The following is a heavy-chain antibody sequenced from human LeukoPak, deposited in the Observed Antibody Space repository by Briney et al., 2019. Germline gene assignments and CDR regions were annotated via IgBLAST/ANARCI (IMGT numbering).Heavy chain of an antibody. CDR1: GGSISSHY. CDR2: IYYSGST. J-gene: IGHJ6*03. CDR3: AQTYYDFWSGPDYYYYYMDV. D-gene: IGHD3-3*01. V-gene: IGHV4-59*11. Sequence: SETLSLTCTVSGGSISSHYWSWIRQPPGKGLEWIGYIYYSGSTNYNPSLKSRVTISVDTSKNQFSPKLSSVTAADTAVYYCAQTYYDFWSGPDYYYYYMDVWGKGTTVTVSS.